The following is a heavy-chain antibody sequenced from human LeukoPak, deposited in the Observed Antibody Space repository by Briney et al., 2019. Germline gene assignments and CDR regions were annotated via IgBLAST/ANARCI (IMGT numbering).Heavy chain of an antibody. V-gene: IGHV3-23*01. CDR3: AKFHSPGRVTHFYWYFDL. CDR1: GFTFSSYA. Sequence: GGSLGLSCAASGFTFSSYAMSWVRQAPGKGLEWVSTISGSGGSTDYADSVKGRFTLSRDNSKNTLFLQVNSLRADDTAVYYCAKFHSPGRVTHFYWYFDLWGRGTLVTVSS. D-gene: IGHD2-21*02. CDR2: ISGSGGST. J-gene: IGHJ2*01.